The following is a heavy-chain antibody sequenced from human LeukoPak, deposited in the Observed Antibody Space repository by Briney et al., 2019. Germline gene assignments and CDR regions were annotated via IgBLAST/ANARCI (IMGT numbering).Heavy chain of an antibody. D-gene: IGHD2-2*01. J-gene: IGHJ5*02. CDR1: GGCFSGYY. CDR3: ARDFRNNFVVPAALGWFDP. V-gene: IGHV4-34*01. CDR2: INHSGST. Sequence: SETLSLTCAVYGGCFSGYYWSWIRQPPGKGLEWIGEINHSGSTNYNPSLKSRVTISVDTSKNQFSLKLSSVTAADTAVYYCARDFRNNFVVPAALGWFDPWGQGTLVTVSS.